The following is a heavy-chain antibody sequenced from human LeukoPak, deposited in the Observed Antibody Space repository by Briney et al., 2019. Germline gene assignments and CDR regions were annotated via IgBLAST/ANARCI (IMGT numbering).Heavy chain of an antibody. J-gene: IGHJ2*01. CDR2: IYTTGST. Sequence: SETLSLTCTVSGGSISSYYWGWIRQPAGKGLEWIGRIYTTGSTNYNPSLKSRVTMSVDTSKNQFSLKLTSVTAADTAVYYCARVDFWSGYRNWYFDLWGRGTLVTVSS. V-gene: IGHV4-4*07. CDR3: ARVDFWSGYRNWYFDL. CDR1: GGSISSYY. D-gene: IGHD3-3*01.